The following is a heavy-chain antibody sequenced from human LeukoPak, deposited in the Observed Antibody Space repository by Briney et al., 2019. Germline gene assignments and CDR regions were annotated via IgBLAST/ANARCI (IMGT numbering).Heavy chain of an antibody. D-gene: IGHD3-10*01. V-gene: IGHV3-9*01. Sequence: PGRSLRLSCAASGFTFDDYAMHWVRQAPGKGLEWVSGISWNSGSIGYADSVKGRFTISRDNAKNSLYLQMNSLRAEDTALYYCAKDYGSGSYPYYFDYWGQGTLVTVSS. CDR1: GFTFDDYA. J-gene: IGHJ4*02. CDR2: ISWNSGSI. CDR3: AKDYGSGSYPYYFDY.